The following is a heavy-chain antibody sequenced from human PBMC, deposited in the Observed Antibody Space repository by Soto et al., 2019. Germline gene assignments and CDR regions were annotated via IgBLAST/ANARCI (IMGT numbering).Heavy chain of an antibody. D-gene: IGHD3-10*01. V-gene: IGHV4-4*02. J-gene: IGHJ4*02. CDR1: GGSISSSNW. CDR3: ARDSTMVRGVITFDY. CDR2: IYHSGST. Sequence: QVQLQESGPGLVKPSGTLSLTCAVSGGSISSSNWWSWVRQPPGKGLEWIGEIYHSGSTNYNPSLQSRVTISVDKSKNQFSLKLSSVTAADTAVYYCARDSTMVRGVITFDYWGQGTLVTVSS.